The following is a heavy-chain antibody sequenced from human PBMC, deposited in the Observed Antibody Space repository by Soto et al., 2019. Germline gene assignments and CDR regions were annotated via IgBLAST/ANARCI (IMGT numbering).Heavy chain of an antibody. CDR3: AKDRDWAFDY. CDR1: GFIFGSYA. V-gene: IGHV3-23*01. Sequence: PGGSLRLSCAASGFIFGSYAMNWVRQAPGKGLEWVSAISGSGGSTYCADSVKGRFTISRDNSKNTVYLQMNSLRAEDTAVYYCAKDRDWAFDYWGRGTLVTVSS. CDR2: ISGSGGST. D-gene: IGHD3-9*01. J-gene: IGHJ4*02.